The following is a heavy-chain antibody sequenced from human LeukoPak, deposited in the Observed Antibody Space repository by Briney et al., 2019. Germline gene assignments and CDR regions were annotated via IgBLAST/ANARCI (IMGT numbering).Heavy chain of an antibody. CDR1: GGSLTSYY. J-gene: IGHJ6*02. V-gene: IGHV4-59*01. Sequence: SETLSLTCIVSGGSLTSYYWSWIRLPPGKGLEWIGYIYYTGSTSYNPSLKSRITISVDTSKNLFSLRLCSVTAADTGVYYCARRLGSGYAEDYYYYGLDVWGQGTTVTVSS. CDR3: ARRLGSGYAEDYYYYGLDV. CDR2: IYYTGST. D-gene: IGHD5-12*01.